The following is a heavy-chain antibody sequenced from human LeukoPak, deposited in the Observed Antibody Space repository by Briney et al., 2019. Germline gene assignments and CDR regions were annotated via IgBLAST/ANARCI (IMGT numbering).Heavy chain of an antibody. D-gene: IGHD6-19*01. J-gene: IGHJ4*02. CDR2: ITNSGSGT. Sequence: GGSLRLSCAASGFTFTSYAMNWVRQAPGKGLEWVSSITNSGSGTYYADSVKGRFTISRDNSKNTLYLQMNSLRAEDTAVYYCAKARSGRYWGDYWGQGTLVTVSS. CDR1: GFTFTSYA. V-gene: IGHV3-23*01. CDR3: AKARSGRYWGDY.